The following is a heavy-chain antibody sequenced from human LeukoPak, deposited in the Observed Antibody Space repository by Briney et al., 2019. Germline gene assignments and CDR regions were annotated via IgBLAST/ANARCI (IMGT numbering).Heavy chain of an antibody. J-gene: IGHJ4*02. CDR2: IYHNGNT. V-gene: IGHV4-30-2*01. Sequence: PSQTLSLTCAVSGGSISSGGYSWSWIRQPPGKGLEWIGYIYHNGNTYYSPSLKSRVTISVNRSKNQLSLKLSSVTAADTAMYYCASGGYSYGFDYWGQGTLVTVSS. CDR1: GGSISSGGYS. CDR3: ASGGYSYGFDY. D-gene: IGHD5-18*01.